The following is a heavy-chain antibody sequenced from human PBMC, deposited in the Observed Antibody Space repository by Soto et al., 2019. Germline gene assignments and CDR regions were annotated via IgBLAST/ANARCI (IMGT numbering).Heavy chain of an antibody. J-gene: IGHJ4*02. D-gene: IGHD1-1*01. V-gene: IGHV3-7*01. CDR3: ASLLGSVTTFDY. Sequence: PGGSLRLSCAASGFTFSSKYMSWVRQAPGKGLEWVATIWPDESDRKYVDSVKGRFTVSRDNAKTSLYLQMNSLRVEDTVMYYCASLLGSVTTFDYWGQGTLVTVSS. CDR2: IWPDESDR. CDR1: GFTFSSKY.